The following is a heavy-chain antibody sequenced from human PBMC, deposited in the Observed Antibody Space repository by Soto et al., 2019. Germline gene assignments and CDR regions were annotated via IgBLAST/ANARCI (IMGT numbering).Heavy chain of an antibody. D-gene: IGHD2-2*01. Sequence: QVQLQESGPGLVKPSQTLSLTCTVSGGSISSGDYYWSWIRQHPGKGLEWIGYIDYSGSTFYNPSLKSRVAISVDTSKNPFSLELNSVTAADTAVYYCARDRCTLTSCYSWFDPWGQGTLVTVSS. V-gene: IGHV4-31*03. CDR1: GGSISSGDYY. CDR3: ARDRCTLTSCYSWFDP. CDR2: IDYSGST. J-gene: IGHJ5*02.